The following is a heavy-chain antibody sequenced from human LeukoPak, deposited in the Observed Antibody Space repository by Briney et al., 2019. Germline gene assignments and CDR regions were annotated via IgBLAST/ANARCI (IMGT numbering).Heavy chain of an antibody. CDR1: GFTFSSYW. Sequence: GGSLRLSCAASGFTFSSYWMHWVRQAPGKGLVWVSRINSDGSSTTYADSVKGRFTLSRDNAKNTLYLQVNSLRAEDTAVYYCARGKGSYFDYWGQGTLVTVSS. V-gene: IGHV3-74*01. J-gene: IGHJ4*02. CDR3: ARGKGSYFDY. D-gene: IGHD2-15*01. CDR2: INSDGSST.